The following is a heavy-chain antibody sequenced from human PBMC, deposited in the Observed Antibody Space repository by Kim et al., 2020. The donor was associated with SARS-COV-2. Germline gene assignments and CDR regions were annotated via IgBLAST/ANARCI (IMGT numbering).Heavy chain of an antibody. CDR3: ARRYGMSFDY. V-gene: IGHV4-39*01. Sequence: SETLSLTCTVSGASSSSTTSYWGWIRQPPGKGLEWIGDIHYVGATYYTPSLKSRVTISVDTSNNQFSLRLSSVSAADTAMYYCARRYGMSFDYWGQGALVPVSS. J-gene: IGHJ4*02. CDR2: IHYVGAT. CDR1: GASSSSTTSY. D-gene: IGHD3-16*01.